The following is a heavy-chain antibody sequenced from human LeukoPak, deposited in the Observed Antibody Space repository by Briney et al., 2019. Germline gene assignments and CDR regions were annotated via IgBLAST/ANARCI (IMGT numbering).Heavy chain of an antibody. V-gene: IGHV3-30*02. J-gene: IGHJ4*02. D-gene: IGHD3-3*01. CDR2: IRYDGSNK. CDR3: AKRGPLEWLSDY. CDR1: GFTFSSYG. Sequence: GGSLRLSCAASGFTFSSYGMHWVRQAPGKGLEWVAFIRYDGSNKYYADSVKGRFTISRDNSKNTLYLQMISLRAEDTAVYYCAKRGPLEWLSDYWGQGTLVTVSS.